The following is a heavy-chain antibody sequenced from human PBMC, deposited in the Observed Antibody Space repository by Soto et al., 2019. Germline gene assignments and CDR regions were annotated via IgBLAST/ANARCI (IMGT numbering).Heavy chain of an antibody. D-gene: IGHD3-3*01. J-gene: IGHJ6*02. CDR3: ARDLRAEYEYYYYGMDV. V-gene: IGHV3-30-3*01. Sequence: QVQLVESGGGVVQPGRSLRLSCAASGFTFSSYAMHWVRQAPGKGLEWVAVISYDGSNKYYADSVKGRFTISRDNSKNTLYLQMNSLRAEDTAVYYCARDLRAEYEYYYYGMDVWGQGTTVTVSS. CDR2: ISYDGSNK. CDR1: GFTFSSYA.